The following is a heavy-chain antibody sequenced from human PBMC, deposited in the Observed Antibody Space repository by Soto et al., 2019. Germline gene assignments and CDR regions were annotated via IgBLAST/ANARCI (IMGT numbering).Heavy chain of an antibody. CDR2: MYGAGLT. CDR1: VGSISIGDYS. CDR3: ARAPAGPSPRWDV. J-gene: IGHJ6*01. V-gene: IGHV4-30-2*01. Sequence: TLCITCTFSVGSISIGDYSWSWIRQPPGKGLEWIGYMYGAGLTYYNPSLKSRVTISVDKSKNQFSLNLSSVTAADTALYYCARAPAGPSPRWDVWGQGTLVTVSS. D-gene: IGHD3-10*01.